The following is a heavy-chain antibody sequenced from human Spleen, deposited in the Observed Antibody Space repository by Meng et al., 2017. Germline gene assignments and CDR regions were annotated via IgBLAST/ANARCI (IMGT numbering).Heavy chain of an antibody. CDR2: IYPRGNT. J-gene: IGHJ4*02. CDR3: AGLFFYFDY. CDR1: GYSINSDYY. V-gene: IGHV4-38-2*01. Sequence: ETLSLTCAVSGYSINSDYYWGWIRQPPGKGLEWIGSIYPRGNTYYNPSLESRVTISIDTSKNQFSLKIDSVTAADSAIYYCAGLFFYFDYWGQGALVTVSS. D-gene: IGHD3-3*01.